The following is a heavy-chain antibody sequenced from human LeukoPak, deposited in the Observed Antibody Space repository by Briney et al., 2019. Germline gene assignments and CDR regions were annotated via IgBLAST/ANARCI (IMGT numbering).Heavy chain of an antibody. Sequence: PSETLSLNCTVPGGSLSSYYWSWIRQPAGKGLEWIGRIYTSGSTNYNPSLKSRVTMSVDTSKNQFSLKLSSVTAADTAVYYCARGPHGFWSGRFDYWGQGTLVTVSS. CDR1: GGSLSSYY. D-gene: IGHD3-3*01. J-gene: IGHJ4*02. CDR3: ARGPHGFWSGRFDY. V-gene: IGHV4-4*07. CDR2: IYTSGST.